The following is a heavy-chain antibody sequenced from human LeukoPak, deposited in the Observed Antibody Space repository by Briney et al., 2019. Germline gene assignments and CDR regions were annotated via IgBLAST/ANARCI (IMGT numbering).Heavy chain of an antibody. D-gene: IGHD4-17*01. CDR3: AKMAYYGDYYFDY. Sequence: GGSLRLSCAASGFTFDDYAMHWVRQAPGKGLEWVSGISWNSGSIGYADSVKGRFTISRDNAKNSLYLQMNSLRAEDTALYYCAKMAYYGDYYFDYWGQGTLVTVSS. CDR1: GFTFDDYA. CDR2: ISWNSGSI. V-gene: IGHV3-9*01. J-gene: IGHJ4*02.